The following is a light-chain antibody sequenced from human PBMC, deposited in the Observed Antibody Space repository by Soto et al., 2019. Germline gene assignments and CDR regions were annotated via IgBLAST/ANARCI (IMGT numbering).Light chain of an antibody. CDR3: QQYESYPMT. V-gene: IGKV1-5*03. CDR1: QSISSW. CDR2: KAS. Sequence: DSQMTQYPSTLSASIGDRVTITCRAGQSISSWLAWYQQKPGKAPKPLISKASILQSGVPPRFSGSGSGTEFALTISSLQPDDFATYYCQQYESYPMTFGGGTKV. J-gene: IGKJ4*01.